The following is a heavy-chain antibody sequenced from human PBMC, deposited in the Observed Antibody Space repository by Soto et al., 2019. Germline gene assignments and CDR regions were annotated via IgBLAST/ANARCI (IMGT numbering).Heavy chain of an antibody. J-gene: IGHJ6*03. V-gene: IGHV4-34*01. CDR2: INHSGST. D-gene: IGHD2-15*01. CDR3: ARRPAGWSYYYYYYMDV. Sequence: SETLSLTCAVYGGSFSGYYWSWTRQPPGKGLEWIGEINHSGSTNYNPSLKSRVTISVDTSKNQFSLKLSSVTAADTAVYYCARRPAGWSYYYYYYMDVWGKGTTVTVSS. CDR1: GGSFSGYY.